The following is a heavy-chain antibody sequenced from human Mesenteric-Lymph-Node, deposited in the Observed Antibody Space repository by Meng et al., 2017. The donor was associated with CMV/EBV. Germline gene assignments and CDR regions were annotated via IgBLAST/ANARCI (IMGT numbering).Heavy chain of an antibody. D-gene: IGHD3-3*01. Sequence: ASVKVSCKASGHTFSDYYMQWVRQAPGQGLEWMGWINPNGGTTYAQKFQGRVTMTRDTSIRTVYMELSRLRSDDTAMYYCARARLYSDFWSGYYDPFDIWGQGTMVTVSS. V-gene: IGHV1-2*02. CDR2: INPNGGT. J-gene: IGHJ3*02. CDR1: GHTFSDYY. CDR3: ARARLYSDFWSGYYDPFDI.